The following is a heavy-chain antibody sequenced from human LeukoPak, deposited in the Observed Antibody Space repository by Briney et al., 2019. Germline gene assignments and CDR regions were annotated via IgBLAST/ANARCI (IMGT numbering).Heavy chain of an antibody. CDR1: GGSFSGYY. Sequence: SESLTLTCAVYGGSFSGYYWSWLRQPREEGVEWIGEFNHSGSTNYNPSLKSRVTISVDTSKNQCSLKLSSVTAADTAVYYCARLRKSTIFGVVMTKHYYYYYMDVWGKGTTVTVSS. V-gene: IGHV4-34*01. J-gene: IGHJ6*03. CDR2: FNHSGST. D-gene: IGHD3-3*01. CDR3: ARLRKSTIFGVVMTKHYYYYYMDV.